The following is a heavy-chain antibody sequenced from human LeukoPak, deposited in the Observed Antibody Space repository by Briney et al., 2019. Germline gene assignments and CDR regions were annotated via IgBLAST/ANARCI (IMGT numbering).Heavy chain of an antibody. V-gene: IGHV3-23*01. J-gene: IGHJ4*02. CDR1: KFTFSSYA. CDR2: ISGSDGST. CDR3: AKEKGSSPPWYFDY. Sequence: GGSLRLSCGASKFTFSSYAMSWVRQAPGKGLEWVSTISGSDGSTYYADSVKGRFTISRDNSKNTLYLQMNSLRAEDTAVYYCAKEKGSSPPWYFDYWGQGTLVTVSS. D-gene: IGHD6-13*01.